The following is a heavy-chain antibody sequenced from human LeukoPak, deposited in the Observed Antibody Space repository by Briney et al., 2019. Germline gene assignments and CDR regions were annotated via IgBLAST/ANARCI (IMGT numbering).Heavy chain of an antibody. CDR3: ARRGIAVAGTPAEYFQH. D-gene: IGHD6-19*01. CDR1: GYSFTSNW. V-gene: IGHV5-51*01. Sequence: KVGESLKISCKGSGYSFTSNWIGWVRQMPGKGLEWMGIIYPGDSDTRYSPSFQGQVTISADKSFSTAYLQWSSLKASDTAMYYCARRGIAVAGTPAEYFQHWGQGTQVIVSS. J-gene: IGHJ1*01. CDR2: IYPGDSDT.